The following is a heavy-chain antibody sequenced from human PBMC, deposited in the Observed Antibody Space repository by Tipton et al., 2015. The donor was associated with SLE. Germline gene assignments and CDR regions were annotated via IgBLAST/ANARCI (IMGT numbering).Heavy chain of an antibody. D-gene: IGHD1-26*01. CDR2: MYYSGST. CDR3: VGRDSDGWDGMDV. V-gene: IGHV4-59*11. J-gene: IGHJ6*02. CDR1: GGSISSHY. Sequence: LRLSCTVSGGSISSHYWSWIRQPPGKGLEWIGHMYYSGSTNYHPSLKSRVTISVDTSKKQFSLKLSSVTAADTAVYYCVGRDSDGWDGMDVGGQGTTVTVSS.